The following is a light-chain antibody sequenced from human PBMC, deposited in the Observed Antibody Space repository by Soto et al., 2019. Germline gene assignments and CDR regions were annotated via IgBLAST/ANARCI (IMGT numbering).Light chain of an antibody. CDR3: MQGTHWPIT. CDR1: QSLVHSDGIAY. V-gene: IGKV2-30*02. Sequence: DAVMTQSPLSVPVTLGQPASISCRSNQSLVHSDGIAYFSWFQQRPGRSPRRLIYKVSNRDSGVPARFSGSGSGTDFALKISRVEAEDVGVYYCMQGTHWPITFGQGTRLEIK. CDR2: KVS. J-gene: IGKJ5*01.